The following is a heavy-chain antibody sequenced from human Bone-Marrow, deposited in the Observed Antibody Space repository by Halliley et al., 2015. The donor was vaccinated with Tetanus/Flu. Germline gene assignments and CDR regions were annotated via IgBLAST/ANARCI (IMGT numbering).Heavy chain of an antibody. CDR3: VRVGTTSSL. Sequence: SLRLSCAASGFKFSGYWMHWVRQVPGQGPIWVSRINPNGSVTNYADSVKGRFTISRDNAKNTLYLQMNSLRGEDTSVYYCVRVGTTSSLWGPGTLVTVSS. V-gene: IGHV3-74*01. D-gene: IGHD1-7*01. CDR1: GFKFSGYW. J-gene: IGHJ4*02. CDR2: INPNGSVT.